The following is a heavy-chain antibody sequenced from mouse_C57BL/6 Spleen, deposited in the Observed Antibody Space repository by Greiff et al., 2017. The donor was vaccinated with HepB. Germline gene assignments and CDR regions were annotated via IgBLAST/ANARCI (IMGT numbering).Heavy chain of an antibody. CDR2: INPNNGGT. Sequence: VQLQQSGPELVKPGASVKISCKASGYTFTDYYMNWVKQSHGKSLEWIGDINPNNGGTSYNQKFKGKATLTVDKSSSTAYMELRSLTSEDSAVYYCASYITTVGDYWGQGTTLTVSS. CDR3: ASYITTVGDY. V-gene: IGHV1-26*01. CDR1: GYTFTDYY. D-gene: IGHD1-1*01. J-gene: IGHJ2*01.